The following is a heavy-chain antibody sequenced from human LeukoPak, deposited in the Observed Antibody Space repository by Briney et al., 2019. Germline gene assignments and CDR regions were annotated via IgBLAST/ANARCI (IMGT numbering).Heavy chain of an antibody. D-gene: IGHD6-13*01. CDR3: ARDGAPQLGY. CDR1: GFTFSSYS. Sequence: GGSLRLSCAASGFTFSSYSMNWVRQAPGKRLEWVSSISSSSSYIYYADSVKGRFTISRANAKNSLYLQMNSLRAEDTAVYYCARDGAPQLGYWGQGTLVTVSS. V-gene: IGHV3-21*01. CDR2: ISSSSSYI. J-gene: IGHJ4*02.